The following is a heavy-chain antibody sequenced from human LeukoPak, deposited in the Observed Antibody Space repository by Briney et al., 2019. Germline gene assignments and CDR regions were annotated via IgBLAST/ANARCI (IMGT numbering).Heavy chain of an antibody. Sequence: PGGSLRLSCAASGFSFRTYFMMWVRQAPGKGLEWVANMNQDGNEKNYADSVKGRFTISRDNAQSSLYLQMNSLRAEDTAVYYCASYLDISAGNQDFAYWGQGALVTVSS. CDR1: GFSFRTYF. D-gene: IGHD3-9*01. CDR2: MNQDGNEK. V-gene: IGHV3-7*01. CDR3: ASYLDISAGNQDFAY. J-gene: IGHJ4*02.